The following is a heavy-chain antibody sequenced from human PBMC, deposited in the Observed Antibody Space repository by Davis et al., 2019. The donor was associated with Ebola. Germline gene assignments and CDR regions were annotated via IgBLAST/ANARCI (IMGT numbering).Heavy chain of an antibody. Sequence: ASVKVSCKASGYTFTSYGIGWVRQAPGQGLEWMGWISAYNGNTNYAQKLQGRVTMTTDTSTSTAYMELRSLRSDDTAVYYCARDLLRDIVVVVAATTPGYWGQGTLVTVSS. J-gene: IGHJ4*02. D-gene: IGHD2-15*01. V-gene: IGHV1-18*01. CDR3: ARDLLRDIVVVVAATTPGY. CDR1: GYTFTSYG. CDR2: ISAYNGNT.